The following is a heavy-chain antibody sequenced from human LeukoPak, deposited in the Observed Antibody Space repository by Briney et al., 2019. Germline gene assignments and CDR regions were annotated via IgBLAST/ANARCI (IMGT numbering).Heavy chain of an antibody. D-gene: IGHD3-10*02. CDR2: ISSSGSTK. CDR3: AELGITMIGGV. J-gene: IGHJ6*04. CDR1: GFTFSSYE. Sequence: GGSLRLSCAASGFTFSSYEMNWVRQAPGKGLKWVSYISSSGSTKYYADSVKGRFTISRDNAKNSLYLQMNSLRAEDTAIYYCAELGITMIGGVWGKGTTVTISS. V-gene: IGHV3-48*03.